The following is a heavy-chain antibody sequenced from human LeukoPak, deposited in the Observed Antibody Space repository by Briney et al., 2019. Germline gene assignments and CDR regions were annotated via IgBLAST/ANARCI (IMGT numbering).Heavy chain of an antibody. CDR3: AKDDFGPPLVAFDI. V-gene: IGHV3-23*01. CDR1: GFTFSGYA. CDR2: ISGDTGST. Sequence: GGSLRLSCVASGFTFSGYAMSWLRQAPGKGLEFVSAISGDTGSTFYADSVKGRFTISRDNSKNTLYLQMNSLRAEDTAVYYCAKDDFGPPLVAFDIWGQGTMVTVSS. J-gene: IGHJ3*02. D-gene: IGHD4-17*01.